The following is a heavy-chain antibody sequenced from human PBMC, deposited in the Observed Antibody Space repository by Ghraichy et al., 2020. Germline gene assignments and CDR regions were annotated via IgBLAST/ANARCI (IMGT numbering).Heavy chain of an antibody. CDR2: FDPEDGET. CDR3: ATDGGLLKNYYYGMDV. J-gene: IGHJ6*02. D-gene: IGHD2-15*01. Sequence: ASVKVSCKVSGYTLTELSMHWVRQAPGKGLEWMGGFDPEDGETIYAQKFQGRVTMTEDTSTDTAYMELSSLRSEDTAVYYCATDGGLLKNYYYGMDVWGQGTTVTVSS. V-gene: IGHV1-24*01. CDR1: GYTLTELS.